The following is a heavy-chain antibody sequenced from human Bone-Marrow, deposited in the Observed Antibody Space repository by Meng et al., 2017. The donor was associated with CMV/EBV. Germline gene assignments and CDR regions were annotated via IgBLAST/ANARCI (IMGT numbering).Heavy chain of an antibody. V-gene: IGHV1-2*02. D-gene: IGHD2-2*01. CDR3: AGSVPAASYYYGMDV. CDR1: GGTLDTYA. J-gene: IGHJ6*02. Sequence: ASVKVSCKASGGTLDTYAITWVRQAPGQGLEWMGWINPNSGGTNYAQKFQGRVTMTRDTSISTAYMELSRLRSDDTAVYYCAGSVPAASYYYGMDVWGQGTTVTVSS. CDR2: INPNSGGT.